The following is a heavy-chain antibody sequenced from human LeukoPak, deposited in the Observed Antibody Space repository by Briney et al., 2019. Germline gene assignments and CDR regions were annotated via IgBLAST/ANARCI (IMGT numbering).Heavy chain of an antibody. V-gene: IGHV1-2*02. Sequence: ASVKVSCKASGGTFSSYAISWVRQAPGQGLEWMGWINPNSGGTNYAQKFQGRVTMTRDTSISTAYMELSRLRSDDTAVYYCASPIFRGDGFDIWGQGTMVTVSS. CDR2: INPNSGGT. CDR1: GGTFSSYA. D-gene: IGHD2-15*01. CDR3: ASPIFRGDGFDI. J-gene: IGHJ3*02.